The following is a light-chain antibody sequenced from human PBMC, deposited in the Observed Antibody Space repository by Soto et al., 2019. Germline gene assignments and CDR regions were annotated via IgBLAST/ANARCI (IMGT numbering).Light chain of an antibody. CDR2: EIS. CDR1: SSDIGAYNF. CDR3: NSYTIRSTVI. Sequence: QSALTQPASGSGSPGQSITISCTGTSSDIGAYNFVSWYQQHPGKAPKLLIYEISNRPSGVSNRFSASKSGNTASLTISGLQAEDEANYYCNSYTIRSTVIFGGGTKLTVL. V-gene: IGLV2-14*03. J-gene: IGLJ2*01.